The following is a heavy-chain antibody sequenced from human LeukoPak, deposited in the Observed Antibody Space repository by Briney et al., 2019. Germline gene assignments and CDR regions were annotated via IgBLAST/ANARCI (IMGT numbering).Heavy chain of an antibody. V-gene: IGHV7-4-1*02. Sequence: GASVKVSCKASGYTFTIYTMNWVRQAPGQGLEWMGWIDTSTGNPTYAQDFTGRFVFSLDTSVSTAYLQISSLKAEDTAVYYCARGLCSSTSCYFRDRVDFDHWGQGTLVTVSS. D-gene: IGHD2-2*01. CDR1: GYTFTIYT. J-gene: IGHJ4*02. CDR2: IDTSTGNP. CDR3: ARGLCSSTSCYFRDRVDFDH.